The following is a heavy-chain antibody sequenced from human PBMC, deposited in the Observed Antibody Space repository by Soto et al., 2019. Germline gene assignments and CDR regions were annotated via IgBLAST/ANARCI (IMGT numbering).Heavy chain of an antibody. CDR2: VNPSGGNT. Sequence: ASVKVSCKASGYTFTSYYMHWVRQAPGQGLEWMGIVNPSGGNTNYAQKFQGRVTMTRDTSTSTVFMELSSLRSEDTAVYYCARGGRSDFWSGYFCDYSGQGTPVTVSS. V-gene: IGHV1-46*03. J-gene: IGHJ4*02. D-gene: IGHD3-3*01. CDR3: ARGGRSDFWSGYFCDY. CDR1: GYTFTSYY.